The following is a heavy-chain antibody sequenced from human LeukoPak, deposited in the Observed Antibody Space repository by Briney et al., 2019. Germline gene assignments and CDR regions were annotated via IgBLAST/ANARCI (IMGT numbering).Heavy chain of an antibody. CDR1: GFTVSTNY. Sequence: GGSLRLSCAASGFTVSTNYMSWVRQAPGKGLEWVSVIYSGGSTYYADSVKGRFTISGDNSKNTLYLQMNSLRAEDTAVYYCARVFSGWPRYWGQGTLVTVSS. J-gene: IGHJ4*02. CDR2: IYSGGST. D-gene: IGHD6-19*01. CDR3: ARVFSGWPRY. V-gene: IGHV3-53*01.